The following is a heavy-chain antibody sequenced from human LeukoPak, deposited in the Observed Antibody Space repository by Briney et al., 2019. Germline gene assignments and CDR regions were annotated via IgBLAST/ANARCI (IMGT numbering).Heavy chain of an antibody. CDR1: GGSISSGGYY. Sequence: SGTLSLTCTVSGGSISSGGYYWSWIRQHPGKGLEWIGYIYYSGSTYYNPSLRSRVTISVDTSKNQFSLKLSSVTAADTAVYYCARGYHGHYYDSSGSIDYWGQGTLVTVSS. CDR2: IYYSGST. V-gene: IGHV4-31*03. J-gene: IGHJ4*02. CDR3: ARGYHGHYYDSSGSIDY. D-gene: IGHD3-22*01.